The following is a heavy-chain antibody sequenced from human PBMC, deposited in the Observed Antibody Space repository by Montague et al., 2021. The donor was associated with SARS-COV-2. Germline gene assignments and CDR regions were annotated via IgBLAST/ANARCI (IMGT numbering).Heavy chain of an antibody. D-gene: IGHD3-10*01. CDR1: GFSLSTSGMC. V-gene: IGHV4-61*08. Sequence: LVKPTQTLTLTCTFSGFSLSTSGMCVSWIRQPPGKGLEWIGYIYYSGSTNYNPSLKSRVTITVDTSKNQFSLKMSSLTAADTAVYYCARVKRGYYYGLVVSAHFDYWGQGTLVTVSS. J-gene: IGHJ4*02. CDR2: IYYSGST. CDR3: ARVKRGYYYGLVVSAHFDY.